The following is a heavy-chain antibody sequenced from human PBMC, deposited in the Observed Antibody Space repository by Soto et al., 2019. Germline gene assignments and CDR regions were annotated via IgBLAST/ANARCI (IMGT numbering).Heavy chain of an antibody. Sequence: GGSLRLSCAASGFTFSTYAMNWVRQAPGKGLEWVSAISATAGDTYYADSVRGRFTISRDNSMNALYLQMNSLRVEDTAVYYCAHPRGYGVFDAYDIWSQGTMVTVSS. J-gene: IGHJ3*02. CDR3: AHPRGYGVFDAYDI. D-gene: IGHD4-17*01. CDR2: ISATAGDT. CDR1: GFTFSTYA. V-gene: IGHV3-23*01.